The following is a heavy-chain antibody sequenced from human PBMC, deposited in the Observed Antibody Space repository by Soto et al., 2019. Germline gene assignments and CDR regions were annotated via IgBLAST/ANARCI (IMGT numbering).Heavy chain of an antibody. D-gene: IGHD3-22*01. CDR1: GGSGGSFSGYY. CDR2: INHSGST. CDR3: AGHNYDSSGYYHYYYGMDV. J-gene: IGHJ6*02. Sequence: QVQLQQWGAGLLKPSETLSLTCAVNGGSGGSFSGYYWSWIRQPPGKELEWIGEINHSGSTNYNTSLNSRVNISVDTPKNQFSLKLSSVTAADTAVYYCAGHNYDSSGYYHYYYGMDVWGQGTTVTVPS. V-gene: IGHV4-34*01.